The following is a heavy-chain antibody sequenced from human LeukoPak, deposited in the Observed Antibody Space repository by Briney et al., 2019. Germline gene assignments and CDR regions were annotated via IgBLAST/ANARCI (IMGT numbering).Heavy chain of an antibody. CDR1: GFTFSGYD. D-gene: IGHD3-9*01. CDR2: ISGSSSYI. Sequence: GGSLRLSCAASGFTFSGYDMNWVRQAPGKGLEWVSSISGSSSYIYYADSMKGRFTISRDNGKKSLFLQMNSLRAEDTALYYCSKDTRDILTGYYNTAFDYWGQGTLVTVSS. J-gene: IGHJ4*02. V-gene: IGHV3-21*04. CDR3: SKDTRDILTGYYNTAFDY.